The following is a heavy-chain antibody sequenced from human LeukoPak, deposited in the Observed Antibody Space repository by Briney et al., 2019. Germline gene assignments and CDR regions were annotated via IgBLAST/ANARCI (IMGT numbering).Heavy chain of an antibody. Sequence: GGSLRLSCAASGFTFSSYWMSWVRQAPGKGLEWVANIKQDGSEKYYVDSVKGRFTISRDNAKNSLYLQMNSLRAEDTAVYYCARGNGYSGYGDAFDIWGQGTMVTVSS. D-gene: IGHD5-12*01. J-gene: IGHJ3*02. CDR1: GFTFSSYW. CDR2: IKQDGSEK. CDR3: ARGNGYSGYGDAFDI. V-gene: IGHV3-7*01.